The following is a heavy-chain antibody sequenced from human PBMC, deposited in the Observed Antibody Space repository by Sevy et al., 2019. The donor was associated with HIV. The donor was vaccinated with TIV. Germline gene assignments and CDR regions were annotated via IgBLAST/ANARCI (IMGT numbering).Heavy chain of an antibody. CDR2: IHYSGSA. Sequence: SETLSLTCTVSGDSISSGANYWGWIRQHPVKGLEWSSYIHYSGSAYDNPSLKSRITMSVDTSKNQFSLKLRSVTAADTAVYYCARGRSAVATYYTWSTVAGYYFDYWGQGTLVTVSS. V-gene: IGHV4-31*03. CDR3: ARGRSAVATYYTWSTVAGYYFDY. CDR1: GDSISSGANY. D-gene: IGHD6-19*01. J-gene: IGHJ4*02.